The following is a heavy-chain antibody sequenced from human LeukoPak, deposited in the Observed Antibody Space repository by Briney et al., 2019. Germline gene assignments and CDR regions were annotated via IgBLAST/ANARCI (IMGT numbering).Heavy chain of an antibody. CDR3: ANRRDTNPGGYYYYMDV. CDR1: GFTFSSYG. D-gene: IGHD1-26*01. CDR2: IRYDGSNK. J-gene: IGHJ6*03. Sequence: GGSLRLSCAASGFTFSSYGMHWVRQAPGKGLEWVAFIRYDGSNKYYADSVKGRFTISRDNSKNTLYLQMNSLRAEDTAVYYCANRRDTNPGGYYYYMDVWGKGTTVTVSS. V-gene: IGHV3-30*02.